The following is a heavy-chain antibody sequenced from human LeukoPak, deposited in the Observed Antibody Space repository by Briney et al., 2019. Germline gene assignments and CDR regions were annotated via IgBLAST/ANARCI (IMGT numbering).Heavy chain of an antibody. CDR2: IIPIFGTA. V-gene: IGHV1-69*13. J-gene: IGHJ6*02. CDR3: ASRYYYDSSGYRKGYYYYYYGMDV. CDR1: GGTFSSYA. D-gene: IGHD3-22*01. Sequence: SVTVSCTASGGTFSSYAISWVRQAPGQGLEWMGGIIPIFGTANYAQKFQGRVTITADESTSTAYMELSSLRSEDTAVYYCASRYYYDSSGYRKGYYYYYYGMDVWGQGTTVTVSS.